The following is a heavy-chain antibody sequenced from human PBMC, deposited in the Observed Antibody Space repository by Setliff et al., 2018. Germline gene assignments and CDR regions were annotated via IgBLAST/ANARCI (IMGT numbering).Heavy chain of an antibody. D-gene: IGHD2-21*01. CDR2: ISGYTGNT. J-gene: IGHJ4*02. CDR1: GFSFSNYG. Sequence: ASVKVSCKASGFSFSNYGITWVRQAPGRGLEWLGWISGYTGNTDSVQKLRGRVTMTTDTSTSTAYLELGSLTTDDTAVYYCARDEASCGGDCYSRGYFDFWGQGTWVTVS. CDR3: ARDEASCGGDCYSRGYFDF. V-gene: IGHV1-18*01.